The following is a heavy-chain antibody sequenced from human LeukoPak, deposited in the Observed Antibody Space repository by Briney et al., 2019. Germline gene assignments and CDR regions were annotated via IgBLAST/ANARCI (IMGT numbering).Heavy chain of an antibody. CDR2: IYYSGST. CDR1: GGSISSISYY. Sequence: SETLSLTCTVSGGSISSISYYWGWIRQPPGKGLEWIGSIYYSGSTYYNPSLKSRVTISVDTSKNQFSLKLSSVTAADTAVYYCARGQQLTFDIWGQGTMVTVSS. D-gene: IGHD6-13*01. CDR3: ARGQQLTFDI. J-gene: IGHJ3*02. V-gene: IGHV4-39*01.